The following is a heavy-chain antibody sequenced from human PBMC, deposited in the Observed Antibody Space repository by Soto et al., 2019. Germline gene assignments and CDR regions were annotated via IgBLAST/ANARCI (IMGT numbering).Heavy chain of an antibody. CDR2: ISYDGNYI. J-gene: IGHJ4*02. Sequence: GGSLRLSCEASGFAFSSYAMHWVRQAPGKGLEWVGVISYDGNYIYYADSVKGRFTISRDNSKNTLYVQVNSLRPEDTAVYYCASLSAPVDYWGRGTLVTVSS. D-gene: IGHD2-2*01. V-gene: IGHV3-30*03. CDR3: ASLSAPVDY. CDR1: GFAFSSYA.